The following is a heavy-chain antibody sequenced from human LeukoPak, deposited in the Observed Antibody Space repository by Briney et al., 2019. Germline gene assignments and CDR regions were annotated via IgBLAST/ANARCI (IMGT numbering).Heavy chain of an antibody. V-gene: IGHV3-21*01. D-gene: IGHD2-2*02. J-gene: IGHJ3*02. Sequence: GGSLRLSCAASGFTFSSYSMNWVRQAPGKGLEWVSSISSSSTYIYYADSLKGRFTIPRDNAKNSLSLQMNSLRAEDTAVYYCARDTHCSSTSCYNAFDIWSQGTMVTVSS. CDR1: GFTFSSYS. CDR3: ARDTHCSSTSCYNAFDI. CDR2: ISSSSTYI.